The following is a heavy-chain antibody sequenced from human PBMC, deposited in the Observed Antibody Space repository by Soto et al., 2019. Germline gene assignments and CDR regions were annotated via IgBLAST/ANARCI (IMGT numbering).Heavy chain of an antibody. CDR3: ARARYSTGQFDF. Sequence: TSETLSLTCTVSGGSISSYYWSWIRQPPGKGLEWIGYIYYSGSTNYNPSLKSRVTISVDTSKNQFSLTLRSVTAADTAVYYCARARYSTGQFDFWGQGTLVTVSS. V-gene: IGHV4-59*01. J-gene: IGHJ4*02. CDR1: GGSISSYY. D-gene: IGHD6-19*01. CDR2: IYYSGST.